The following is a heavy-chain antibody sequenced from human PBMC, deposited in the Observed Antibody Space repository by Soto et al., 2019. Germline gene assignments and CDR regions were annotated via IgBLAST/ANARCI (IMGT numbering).Heavy chain of an antibody. CDR2: INHSGST. CDR1: GGSFRGYY. J-gene: IGHJ5*02. Sequence: SQTLSLTCAVYGGSFRGYYWSWIRQPPGKGLEWIGEINHSGSTNYNPSLKSRVTISVDTSKNQFSLKLSSVTAADTAVYYCARNRKSWFDPWGQGTLVTVS. V-gene: IGHV4-34*01. CDR3: ARNRKSWFDP.